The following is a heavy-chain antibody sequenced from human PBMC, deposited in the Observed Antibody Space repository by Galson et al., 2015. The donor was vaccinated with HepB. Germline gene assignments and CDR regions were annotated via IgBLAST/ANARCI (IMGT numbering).Heavy chain of an antibody. CDR2: IYDSGST. CDR1: GGSISSYY. D-gene: IGHD6-13*01. Sequence: SETLSLTCTVSGGSISSYYWTWMRQPPGKGLEWIGHIYDSGSTNYNPSLKSRVTMSVDTSKNQFSLKLSSVTAADTAVYYCARDRGSRSWSKDDALDIWGQGTMVTVSS. CDR3: ARDRGSRSWSKDDALDI. V-gene: IGHV4-59*01. J-gene: IGHJ3*02.